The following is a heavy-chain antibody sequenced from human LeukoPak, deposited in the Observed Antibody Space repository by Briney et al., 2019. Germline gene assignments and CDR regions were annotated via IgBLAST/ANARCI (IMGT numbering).Heavy chain of an antibody. CDR1: GFTLTSYG. V-gene: IGHV3-30*02. CDR2: TRYDKSNI. D-gene: IGHD6-13*01. J-gene: IGHJ4*02. Sequence: GGSLRLSCAASGFTLTSYGMHWVRQAPGKGLEWVALTRYDKSNIYYADSVKGRFTISRGNSKNTLYLQMNSLRAEDTAVYYCAKGSSSHQYSFDYWGQGTLVTVSS. CDR3: AKGSSSHQYSFDY.